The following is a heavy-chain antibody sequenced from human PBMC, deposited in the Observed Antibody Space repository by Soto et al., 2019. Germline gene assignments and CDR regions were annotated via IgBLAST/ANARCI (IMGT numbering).Heavy chain of an antibody. D-gene: IGHD3-22*01. Sequence: ASVKVSCKASGYTFTSYGISWVRQAPGQGLEWMGWISAYNGNTNYAQKLQGRVTMTTDTSTSTAYMELWSLRSDDTAVYYCARDFGSMNYYDRSGYYEDHHDAFDIWGQGTMVTVSS. V-gene: IGHV1-18*01. CDR1: GYTFTSYG. J-gene: IGHJ3*02. CDR2: ISAYNGNT. CDR3: ARDFGSMNYYDRSGYYEDHHDAFDI.